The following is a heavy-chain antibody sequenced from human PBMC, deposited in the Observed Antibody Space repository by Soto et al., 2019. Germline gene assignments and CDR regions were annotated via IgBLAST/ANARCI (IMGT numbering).Heavy chain of an antibody. V-gene: IGHV4-39*02. CDR1: GVSTRISAYH. Sequence: SETLSLTCAVSGVSTRISAYHLGWVRQPPGKGLEWLGSVDQSGTTYYNPSLNRRVTISLETSKSHFSLKVTSATAADTAVYYCARRMNVDGGWFDSWGQGSTVTVSS. J-gene: IGHJ5*01. CDR2: VDQSGTT. CDR3: ARRMNVDGGWFDS. D-gene: IGHD1-1*01.